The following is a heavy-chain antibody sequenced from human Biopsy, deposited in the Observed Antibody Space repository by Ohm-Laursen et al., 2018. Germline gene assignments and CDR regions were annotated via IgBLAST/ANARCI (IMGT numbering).Heavy chain of an antibody. D-gene: IGHD3-16*01. CDR1: GFTFSNYA. CDR2: ITGSGYSGDST. CDR3: AKDGYGRGVMYYFDH. V-gene: IGHV3-23*01. Sequence: SLRLSCTASGFTFSNYAMNWVRQAPGKGLEWVSAITGSGYSGDSTYYADSVKGRFTISRDNSKNTLYLQMNSLTAEDTALYYCAKDGYGRGVMYYFDHWGQGTVVTVSS. J-gene: IGHJ4*02.